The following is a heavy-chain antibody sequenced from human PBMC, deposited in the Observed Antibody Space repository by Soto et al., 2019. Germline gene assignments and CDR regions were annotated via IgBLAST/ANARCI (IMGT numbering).Heavy chain of an antibody. CDR2: IIPIFGTA. V-gene: IGHV1-69*06. CDR3: ARESSIAALLPLQH. CDR1: GGTFSSYA. J-gene: IGHJ1*01. Sequence: GASVKVSCKASGGTFSSYAISWVRQAPGQGLEWMGGIIPIFGTANYAQKFQGRVTITADKSTSTAYMELSSLRSEDTAVYYCARESSIAALLPLQHWGQGTLVTVSS. D-gene: IGHD6-6*01.